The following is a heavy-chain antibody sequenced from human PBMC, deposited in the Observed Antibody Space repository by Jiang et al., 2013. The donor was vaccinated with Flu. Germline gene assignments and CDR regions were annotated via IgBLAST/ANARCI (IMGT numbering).Heavy chain of an antibody. D-gene: IGHD6-19*01. Sequence: KPTQTLTLTCTFSGFSLSTSGVGVGWIRQPPGKALEWLALIYWDDDKRYSPSLKSRLTITKDTSKNQVVLTMTNMDPVDTATYYCAHITTTRQWLDPAFAYWGQGTPVTVSS. CDR2: IYWDDDK. CDR1: GFSLSTSGVG. J-gene: IGHJ4*02. CDR3: AHITTTRQWLDPAFAY. V-gene: IGHV2-5*02.